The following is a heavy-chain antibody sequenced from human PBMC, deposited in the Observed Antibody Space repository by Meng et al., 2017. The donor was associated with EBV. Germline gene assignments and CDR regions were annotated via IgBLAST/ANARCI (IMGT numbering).Heavy chain of an antibody. CDR1: GASVSGGTFH. D-gene: IGHD2-2*01. CDR3: AKSSSSTPGVVDS. V-gene: IGHV4-61*01. Sequence: GHLKGSAPGLVKPSETLSPTCTVSGASVSGGTFHWSWIRQPPGKELQWIGYIYDGGTTIYNPSLKSRVTIFLDTSRNQFSLGLRSVTTADTAVYYCAKSSSSTPGVVDSWGQGTLVTVSS. J-gene: IGHJ4*02. CDR2: IYDGGTT.